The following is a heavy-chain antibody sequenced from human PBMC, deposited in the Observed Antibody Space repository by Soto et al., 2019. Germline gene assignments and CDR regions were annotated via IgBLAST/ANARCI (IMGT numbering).Heavy chain of an antibody. CDR2: FNPNSGDT. V-gene: IGHV1-2*02. CDR3: AREASAVLSLHY. Sequence: GASVKVSCKASGYTFTAYSMHWVRQAPGQGLEWIGWFNPNSGDTVYAEKFQGRVTLTRDTSISTAYMELSSLRSDDTALYYCAREASAVLSLHYWGQATFLTVST. J-gene: IGHJ4*02. D-gene: IGHD6-19*01. CDR1: GYTFTAYS.